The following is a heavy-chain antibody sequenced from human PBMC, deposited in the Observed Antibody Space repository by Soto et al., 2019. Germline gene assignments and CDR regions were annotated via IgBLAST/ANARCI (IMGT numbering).Heavy chain of an antibody. J-gene: IGHJ5*02. Sequence: QVQLVQSGAEVKKPGSSVKVSCKASGGTFSSYTVSWVRQAPGQGLEWMGGIIPILGVADYEQKFQGRVTISADKPASTAYMERSSLRSDDTGVYYCARVHCSGGSCYKWFDPRGQGPPVTASS. V-gene: IGHV1-69*02. D-gene: IGHD2-15*01. CDR1: GGTFSSYT. CDR3: ARVHCSGGSCYKWFDP. CDR2: IIPILGVA.